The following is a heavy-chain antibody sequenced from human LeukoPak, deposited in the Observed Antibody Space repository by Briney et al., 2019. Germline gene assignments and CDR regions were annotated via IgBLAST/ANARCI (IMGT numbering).Heavy chain of an antibody. Sequence: SETLSLTCTVSGGSISSYYWSWIRQPPGKGLEWIGYIYYSGSTNYNPSLKSRVTISVDTSKNQFSLKLSSVTAADTAVYYCARPWIGEFFEYWGQGTLVTVSS. J-gene: IGHJ4*02. CDR2: IYYSGST. V-gene: IGHV4-59*08. CDR3: ARPWIGEFFEY. D-gene: IGHD3-10*01. CDR1: GGSISSYY.